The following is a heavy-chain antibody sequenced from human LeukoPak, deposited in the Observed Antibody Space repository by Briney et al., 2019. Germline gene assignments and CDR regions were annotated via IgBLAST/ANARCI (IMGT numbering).Heavy chain of an antibody. V-gene: IGHV1-2*02. CDR2: INPNSGGT. CDR3: AREGSEQQLVLSLDY. J-gene: IGHJ4*02. CDR1: GYTFTGYY. D-gene: IGHD6-13*01. Sequence: ASVKVSCKASGYTFTGYYMHWVRQAPGQGLERMGWINPNSGGTNYAQKFQGRVTMTRDTSISTAYMELSRLRSDDTAVYYCAREGSEQQLVLSLDYWGQGTLVTVSS.